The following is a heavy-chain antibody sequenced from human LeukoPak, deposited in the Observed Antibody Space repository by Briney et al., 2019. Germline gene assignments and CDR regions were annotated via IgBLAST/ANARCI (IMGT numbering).Heavy chain of an antibody. CDR2: IYSGGST. CDR3: AKAKYYFDY. Sequence: PSETLSLTCTVSGGSISSNNFDGGLIRQPPGKGLEWVGSIYSGGSTFYTPSLKSRVTLSVDTSKNQFSLKLSSVAAADTAVYYCAKAKYYFDYWGQGTLVTVSS. D-gene: IGHD4/OR15-4a*01. J-gene: IGHJ4*02. CDR1: GGSISSNNFD. V-gene: IGHV4-39*01.